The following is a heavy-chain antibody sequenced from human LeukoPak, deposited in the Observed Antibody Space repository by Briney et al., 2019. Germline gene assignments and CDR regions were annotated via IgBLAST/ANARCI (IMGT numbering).Heavy chain of an antibody. J-gene: IGHJ6*02. CDR2: IDASGGAT. Sequence: PGGSLRLSCAAFSHYAMYWVRQAPGKGLEWVSSIDASGGATYYADSVKGRFTISRDNSKNTLYPQMNSLRAEDTAVYYCARAFGYSSITWDQIEPYYYYGMDVWGQGTTVTVSS. CDR1: SHYA. V-gene: IGHV3-23*01. D-gene: IGHD6-13*01. CDR3: ARAFGYSSITWDQIEPYYYYGMDV.